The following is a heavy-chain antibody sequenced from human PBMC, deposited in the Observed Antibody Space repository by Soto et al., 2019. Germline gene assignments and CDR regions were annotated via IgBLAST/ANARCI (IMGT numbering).Heavy chain of an antibody. CDR2: ISSSSSYI. Sequence: GGSLRLSCAASGFTFSSYSMNWVRQAPGKGLEWVSSISSSSSYIYYADSVKGRFTISRDNAKNSLYLQMNSLRAEDTAVYYCARDHGSGWLLEDFDYWGQGTLVTVSS. V-gene: IGHV3-21*01. J-gene: IGHJ4*02. D-gene: IGHD6-19*01. CDR3: ARDHGSGWLLEDFDY. CDR1: GFTFSSYS.